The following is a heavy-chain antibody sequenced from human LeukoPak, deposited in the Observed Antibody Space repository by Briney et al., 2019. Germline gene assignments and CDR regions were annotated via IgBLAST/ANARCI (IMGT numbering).Heavy chain of an antibody. CDR1: GYTLTELS. CDR2: FDPEDGET. CDR3: ATVYY. D-gene: IGHD1-14*01. Sequence: ASVKVSCKVSGYTLTELSMHWVRPAPGKGLEWMGGFDPEDGETIYAQKFQGSVTMTEDTSRDTAYMELSSLRSEDTAVYYCATVYYWGQGTLVTVSS. J-gene: IGHJ4*02. V-gene: IGHV1-24*01.